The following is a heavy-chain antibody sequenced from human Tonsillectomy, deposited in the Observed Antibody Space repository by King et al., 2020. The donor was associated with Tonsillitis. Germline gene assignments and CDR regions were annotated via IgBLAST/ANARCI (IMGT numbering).Heavy chain of an antibody. V-gene: IGHV4-30-4*07. Sequence: QLQESGPGLVKPSQTVSLTCTVSGGSIIGPHYSWSWIRQAPGKGLEWIGYIYYTGSTFYNPALKSRVTVSVDTSNNQFSLTMNSVTAADSAVYYCSRASFDVSRAYVAWFDPGGQGTLVTVAS. CDR1: GGSIIGPHYS. D-gene: IGHD3-16*01. CDR3: SRASFDVSRAYVAWFDP. CDR2: IYYTGST. J-gene: IGHJ5*02.